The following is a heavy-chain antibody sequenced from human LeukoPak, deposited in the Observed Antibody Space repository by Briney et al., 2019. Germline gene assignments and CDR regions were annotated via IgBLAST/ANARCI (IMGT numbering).Heavy chain of an antibody. J-gene: IGHJ4*02. Sequence: ASVKVSCKASGYTFTGYYMHWVRQAPGQGLEWMGWINPNSGGTNYAQKFQGRVTMTRDTSISTAYMELSRLRSDDTAVYYCARGHYDILTGYYSFGYWGQGTLVTVSS. D-gene: IGHD3-9*01. CDR1: GYTFTGYY. CDR3: ARGHYDILTGYYSFGY. V-gene: IGHV1-2*02. CDR2: INPNSGGT.